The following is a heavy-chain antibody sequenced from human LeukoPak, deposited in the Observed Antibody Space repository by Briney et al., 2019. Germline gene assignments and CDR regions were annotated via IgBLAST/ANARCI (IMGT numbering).Heavy chain of an antibody. D-gene: IGHD4-17*01. CDR1: GGSFSGYY. J-gene: IGHJ3*02. V-gene: IGHV4-34*01. CDR2: INHSGST. Sequence: SETLSLTCAVYGGSFSGYYWSWIRQPPGKGLEWIGEINHSGSTNYNPSLKSRVTISVDTSKNQFSLKLSSVTAADTAVYYCATDYGDYVGAFDIWGQGTMVTVSS. CDR3: ATDYGDYVGAFDI.